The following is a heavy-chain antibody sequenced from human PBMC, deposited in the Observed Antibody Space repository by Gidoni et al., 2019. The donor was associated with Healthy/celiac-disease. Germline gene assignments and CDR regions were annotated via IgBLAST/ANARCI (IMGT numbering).Heavy chain of an antibody. J-gene: IGHJ4*02. V-gene: IGHV4-39*01. CDR2: IYYSGST. CDR1: GGSSSSSSYY. CDR3: ARHEVAALPDY. Sequence: QLQLQESGPGLVKPSETLSLTCTVSGGSSSSSSYYWGWIRQPPGKGLEWIGSIYYSGSTYYNPALKSRVTISVDTSKNQFSRKLSSVTAADTAVYYCARHEVAALPDYWGQGTLVTVSS. D-gene: IGHD6-19*01.